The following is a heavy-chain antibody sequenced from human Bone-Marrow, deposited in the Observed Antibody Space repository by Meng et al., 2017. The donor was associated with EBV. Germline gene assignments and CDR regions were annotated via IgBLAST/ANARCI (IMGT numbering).Heavy chain of an antibody. CDR3: ARTSEYSGSYYPVFDY. V-gene: IGHV1-69*06. D-gene: IGHD1-26*01. J-gene: IGHJ4*02. CDR1: GGTFSSYA. CDR2: IIPIFGTA. Sequence: QVQLVQSGAEVKKPGSSVKVACXXSGGTFSSYAISWVRQAPGQGLEWMGGIIPIFGTANYAQKFQGRVTITADKSTSTAYMELSSLRSEDTAVYYCARTSEYSGSYYPVFDYWGQGTLVTVSS.